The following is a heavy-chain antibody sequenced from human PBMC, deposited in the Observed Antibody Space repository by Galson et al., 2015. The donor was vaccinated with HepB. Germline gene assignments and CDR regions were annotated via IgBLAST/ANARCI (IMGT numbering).Heavy chain of an antibody. Sequence: TLSLTCTVSGGSINIGRYYWSWIRQPAGKGLEWIGRIYGSGSTYYNPSLRSRVTMSVDTSKNQFSLKLSSVTAAGSAVYYCSGVHKAASTVDLIDYWGQGTLVTVSS. CDR3: SGVHKAASTVDLIDY. D-gene: IGHD4-17*01. J-gene: IGHJ4*02. V-gene: IGHV4-61*02. CDR2: IYGSGST. CDR1: GGSINIGRYY.